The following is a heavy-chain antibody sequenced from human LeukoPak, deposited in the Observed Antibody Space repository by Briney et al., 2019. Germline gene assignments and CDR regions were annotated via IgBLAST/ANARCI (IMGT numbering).Heavy chain of an antibody. D-gene: IGHD2-2*01. CDR1: GYTFTDHY. Sequence: DSVKLSCKVSGYTFTDHYMYWVRQAPGQGLEWMGWINPNNSGTTYAQNFQGRVSMTRDTSISTAYMELSRLRSYDSAIYYCTRDHCSFANCYEDYYYGMDVWGQGTTVTVSS. V-gene: IGHV1-2*02. CDR3: TRDHCSFANCYEDYYYGMDV. CDR2: INPNNSGT. J-gene: IGHJ6*02.